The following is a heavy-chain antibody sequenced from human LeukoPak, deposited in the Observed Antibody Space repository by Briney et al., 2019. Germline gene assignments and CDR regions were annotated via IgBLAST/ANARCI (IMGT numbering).Heavy chain of an antibody. V-gene: IGHV3-30*04. CDR1: GFTFSSYA. CDR2: ISYDGSNE. Sequence: GRSLRLSCAASGFTFSSYAMHWVRQAPGKGLEWAAVISYDGSNEYYADSVKGRFTISRDNSKNTLYLQMNSLRAEDTAVYYCARDSWGIAAAGPFDYWGQGTLVTVSS. D-gene: IGHD6-13*01. CDR3: ARDSWGIAAAGPFDY. J-gene: IGHJ4*02.